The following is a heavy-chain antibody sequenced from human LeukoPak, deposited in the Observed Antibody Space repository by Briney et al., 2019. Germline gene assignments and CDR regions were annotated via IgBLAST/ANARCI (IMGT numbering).Heavy chain of an antibody. V-gene: IGHV3-7*01. Sequence: PGGSLRLSCAASGFTFSSYWMSWVRQAPGKGLEWVANIKQDGSEKYYVDSVKGRFTISRDNAKNSLYLQMNSLRAEDTAVYYCARAHCSSTSCYLNNWFDPWGQGTLVTVSS. CDR2: IKQDGSEK. CDR3: ARAHCSSTSCYLNNWFDP. CDR1: GFTFSSYW. D-gene: IGHD2-2*01. J-gene: IGHJ5*02.